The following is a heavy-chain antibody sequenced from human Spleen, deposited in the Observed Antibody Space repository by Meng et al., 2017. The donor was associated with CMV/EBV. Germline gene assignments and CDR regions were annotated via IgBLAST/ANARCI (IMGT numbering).Heavy chain of an antibody. CDR2: SYYSGCT. V-gene: IGHV4-39*07. CDR1: GGSISSSSYY. D-gene: IGHD2-2*01. Sequence: SETLSLTCTVSGGSISSSSYYWGWMRQPPGKGLEWIGSSYYSGCTYYNPSLKSRVTISVDTSKNQFSLKLSSVTAADTAVYYCTKIGYCTRTSCSGNWFDSWGQGTLVTVSS. CDR3: TKIGYCTRTSCSGNWFDS. J-gene: IGHJ5*01.